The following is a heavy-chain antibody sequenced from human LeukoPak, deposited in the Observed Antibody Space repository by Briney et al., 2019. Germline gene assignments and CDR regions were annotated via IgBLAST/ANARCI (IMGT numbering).Heavy chain of an antibody. CDR1: GASISSYY. D-gene: IGHD6-13*01. Sequence: PSETLSLTCTVSGASISSYYWSWIRQPPGEGLEWIGYIYYSGSTNYNPSLKSRVTISVDTTKNQFSLKLSSVTAADTAVYYCARGPYSSSPDYWGQGTLVAVSS. CDR2: IYYSGST. V-gene: IGHV4-59*01. CDR3: ARGPYSSSPDY. J-gene: IGHJ4*02.